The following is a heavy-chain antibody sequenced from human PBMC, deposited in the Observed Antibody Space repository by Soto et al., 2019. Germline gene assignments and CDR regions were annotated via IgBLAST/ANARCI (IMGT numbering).Heavy chain of an antibody. CDR3: ARGKQLPTYFDF. V-gene: IGHV5-51*01. CDR1: GYTFRDYW. D-gene: IGHD5-18*01. J-gene: IGHJ4*02. CDR2: IYPGDSDT. Sequence: GESLKISCKGSGYTFRDYWIAWVRQMPGKGLECMGIIYPGDSDTRYSPSFQGQVIISADKSLSTAYLQWSSLKASDTAIYYCARGKQLPTYFDFWGQGTLVTVSS.